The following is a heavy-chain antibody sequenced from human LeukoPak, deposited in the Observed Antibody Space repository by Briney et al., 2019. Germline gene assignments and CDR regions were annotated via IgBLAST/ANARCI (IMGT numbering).Heavy chain of an antibody. Sequence: PGGSLRLSXAASGFTFSNAWMSWVRQAPGKGLEWVGRIKSKTDGGTTDYAAPVKGRFTISRDDSKNTLYLQMNSLKTEDTAVYYCTTVLNLGYYDFWSGYWRQPPDAFDIWGQGTMVTVSS. CDR3: TTVLNLGYYDFWSGYWRQPPDAFDI. V-gene: IGHV3-15*01. CDR1: GFTFSNAW. CDR2: IKSKTDGGTT. D-gene: IGHD3-3*01. J-gene: IGHJ3*02.